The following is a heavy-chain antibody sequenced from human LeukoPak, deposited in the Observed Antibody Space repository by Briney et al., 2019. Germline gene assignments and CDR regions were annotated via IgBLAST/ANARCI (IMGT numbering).Heavy chain of an antibody. CDR2: IRYDGSNK. V-gene: IGHV3-30*02. D-gene: IGHD2-15*01. Sequence: GGSPRLSCAASGFTFSSYGMHWVRQAPGKGLEWVAFIRYDGSNKYYADSVKGRFTISRDNSKNTLYLQMNSLRAEDTAVYYCAKVLDIVVVVAALDYWGQGTLVTVSS. J-gene: IGHJ4*02. CDR1: GFTFSSYG. CDR3: AKVLDIVVVVAALDY.